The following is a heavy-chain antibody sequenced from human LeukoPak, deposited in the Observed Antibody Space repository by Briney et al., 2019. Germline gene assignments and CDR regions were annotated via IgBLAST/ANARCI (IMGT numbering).Heavy chain of an antibody. V-gene: IGHV3-23*01. CDR2: ISDSGGRT. Sequence: GGSLRLSCAVSGITLSNYGMSWVRQAPGKGLEWVAGISDSGGRTNYADSVKGRFTISRDNPKNTIYLQMNSLRAEDTAVYFCAKRGVVIRVMLVGFHKEAYYFDSWGQGALVTVSS. D-gene: IGHD3-16*01. CDR3: AKRGVVIRVMLVGFHKEAYYFDS. CDR1: GITLSNYG. J-gene: IGHJ4*02.